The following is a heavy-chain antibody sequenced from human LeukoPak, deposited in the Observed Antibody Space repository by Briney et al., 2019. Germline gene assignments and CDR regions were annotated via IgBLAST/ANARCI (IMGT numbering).Heavy chain of an antibody. Sequence: SVKVSCKASGGTFSSYAISWVRQAPGQGLEWMGGIIPIFGTANYAQKFQGRATITADESTSTAYMELSSLRSEDTAVYYCARFGSSTSCYRPACAFDIWGQGTMVTVSS. D-gene: IGHD2-2*01. CDR3: ARFGSSTSCYRPACAFDI. J-gene: IGHJ3*02. CDR2: IIPIFGTA. CDR1: GGTFSSYA. V-gene: IGHV1-69*01.